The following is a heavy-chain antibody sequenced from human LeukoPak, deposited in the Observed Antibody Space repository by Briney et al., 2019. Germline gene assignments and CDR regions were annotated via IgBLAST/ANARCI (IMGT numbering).Heavy chain of an antibody. CDR2: INGGGDIT. V-gene: IGHV3-23*01. J-gene: IGHJ4*02. Sequence: GGSLRLSCEGSRYSFDSYAMTWVRQAPGKGLEWVSSINGGGDITYYAESVKGRFTVSRDNSKNTLFLQMNSLRAEDTTVFYCAKRYGDSTGWFFDFWGQGSLVTVSS. CDR3: AKRYGDSTGWFFDF. CDR1: RYSFDSYA. D-gene: IGHD6-13*01.